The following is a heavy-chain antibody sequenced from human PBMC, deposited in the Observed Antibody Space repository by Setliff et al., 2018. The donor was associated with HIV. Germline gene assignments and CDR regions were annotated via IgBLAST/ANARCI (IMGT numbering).Heavy chain of an antibody. V-gene: IGHV4-34*01. CDR3: ASHPLTVTTSDFDY. CDR2: INHSGST. J-gene: IGHJ4*02. Sequence: SETLSLTCAVYGGSFSGYYWSWIRQPPGKGLEWIGEINHSGSTNYNPSLKSRVTISVDTSKNQFSLKLSSVTAADTAVYYCASHPLTVTTSDFDYWGQGTQVTV. D-gene: IGHD4-17*01. CDR1: GGSFSGYY.